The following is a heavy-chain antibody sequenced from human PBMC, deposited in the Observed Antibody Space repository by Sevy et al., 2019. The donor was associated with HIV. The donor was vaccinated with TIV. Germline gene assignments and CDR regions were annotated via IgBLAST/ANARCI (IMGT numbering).Heavy chain of an antibody. V-gene: IGHV3-23*01. CDR3: SKSSGYYDSSGYPSDY. J-gene: IGHJ4*02. CDR1: GFTFDNYA. D-gene: IGHD3-22*01. CDR2: IRGGGGST. Sequence: VGSLRLSCTASGFTFDNYAMSWVRQAPGTGLEWVAAIRGGGGSTYYADSVKGRFTISRDNSRNTLYLQMNSLRAEDTAVYYCSKSSGYYDSSGYPSDYWGQGTLVTVSS.